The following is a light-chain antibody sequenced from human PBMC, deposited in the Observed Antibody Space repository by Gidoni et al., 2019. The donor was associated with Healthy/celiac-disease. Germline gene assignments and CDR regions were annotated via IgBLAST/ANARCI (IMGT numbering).Light chain of an antibody. Sequence: QCVLTQPPSASGTPGQGFTISCSGSSSNIGSNTVNWYQQLPGTAPKLLIYSNNQRPSGVPDRFSGSKSGTSASLAISGLQSEDEADYYCAAWDDSLNGWVFGGGTKLTVL. J-gene: IGLJ3*02. V-gene: IGLV1-44*01. CDR2: SNN. CDR1: SSNIGSNT. CDR3: AAWDDSLNGWV.